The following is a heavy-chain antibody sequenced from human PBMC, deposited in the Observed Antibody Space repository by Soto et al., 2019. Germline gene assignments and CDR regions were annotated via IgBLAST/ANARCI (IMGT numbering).Heavy chain of an antibody. D-gene: IGHD2-21*01. CDR3: ARGGGEFDA. J-gene: IGHJ5*02. V-gene: IGHV4-34*01. Sequence: QVHLQQWGAGLLKPSETLSLTCAVYGASLGDNYCNWLRQPPGKGLEWIGEINHSGNTNYNPSLRSRVTISIDTSKNQLSLNLRSVSAADTAVYYCARGGGEFDAWGQGTPVTVSS. CDR1: GASLGDNY. CDR2: INHSGNT.